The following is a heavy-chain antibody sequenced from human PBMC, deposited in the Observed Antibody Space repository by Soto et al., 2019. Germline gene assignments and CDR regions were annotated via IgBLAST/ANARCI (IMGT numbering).Heavy chain of an antibody. CDR2: IDPSDSYT. J-gene: IGHJ6*02. CDR1: GYSFTSYW. Sequence: GASLKISCKGSGYSFTSYWISWVRQMPGKGLEWMGRIDPSDSYTNYSPSFQGHVTISADKSISTAYLQWSSLKASDTAMYYCARQYCSGGSCYYYYGMDVWGQGTTVTVSS. CDR3: ARQYCSGGSCYYYYGMDV. V-gene: IGHV5-10-1*01. D-gene: IGHD2-15*01.